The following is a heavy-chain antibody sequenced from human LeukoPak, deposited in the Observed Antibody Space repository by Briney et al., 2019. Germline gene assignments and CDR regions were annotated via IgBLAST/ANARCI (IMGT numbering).Heavy chain of an antibody. D-gene: IGHD1-26*01. Sequence: PGGSLRLSCAASGFTFSSYEMNWVRQAPGKGLEWVSYISSSGNTKHYADSVKGRFTISRDNAENSLYLQMNSLRAEDTAVYYCAKLAVGATTGQVIDYWGQGTLVTVSS. CDR1: GFTFSSYE. CDR2: ISSSGNTK. V-gene: IGHV3-48*03. J-gene: IGHJ4*02. CDR3: AKLAVGATTGQVIDY.